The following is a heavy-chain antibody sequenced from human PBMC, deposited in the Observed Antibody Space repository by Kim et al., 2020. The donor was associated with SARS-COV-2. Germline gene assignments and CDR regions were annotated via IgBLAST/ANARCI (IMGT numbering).Heavy chain of an antibody. CDR3: ARESRSDSGGYYNLDF. D-gene: IGHD3-22*01. CDR2: INHDGST. Sequence: SETLSLTCAVYGASFSGYYWSWIRQPPGKGLEWIGAINHDGSTNYNPPLESRVTISLDTSKNQFSLNLRSVTDADTAVYYCARESRSDSGGYYNLDFWGQGTLVTVSS. CDR1: GASFSGYY. V-gene: IGHV4-34*01. J-gene: IGHJ4*02.